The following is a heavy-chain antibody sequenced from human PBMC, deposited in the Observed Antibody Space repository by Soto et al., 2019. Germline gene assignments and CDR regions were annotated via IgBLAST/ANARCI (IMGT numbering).Heavy chain of an antibody. CDR1: GFTFSSYW. CDR2: INSDGSST. D-gene: IGHD6-19*01. Sequence: GGSLRLSCAASGFTFSSYWMHWVRQAPGKGLVWVSRINSDGSSTSYADSDKGRFTISRDNARNTLYLQMNSLRAEDTAGYYCARDSDRPIAVAGSRFDYYYYGMDVWGQGTTVTVSS. J-gene: IGHJ6*02. V-gene: IGHV3-74*01. CDR3: ARDSDRPIAVAGSRFDYYYYGMDV.